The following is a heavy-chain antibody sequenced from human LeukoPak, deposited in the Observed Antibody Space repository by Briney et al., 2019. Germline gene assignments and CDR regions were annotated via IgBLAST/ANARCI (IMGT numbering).Heavy chain of an antibody. D-gene: IGHD3-9*01. CDR2: ITSGGDYI. J-gene: IGHJ4*02. Sequence: GGSLRLSCAASGFTFSSYSMNWVRQAPGTGLEWVSSITSGGDYIYYADSVKGRFTTSRDNAKNSLSLQLNSLRVEDTAVYYCARGHYDVLAASYKWTPDYWGQGTLVTVSS. CDR3: ARGHYDVLAASYKWTPDY. CDR1: GFTFSSYS. V-gene: IGHV3-21*01.